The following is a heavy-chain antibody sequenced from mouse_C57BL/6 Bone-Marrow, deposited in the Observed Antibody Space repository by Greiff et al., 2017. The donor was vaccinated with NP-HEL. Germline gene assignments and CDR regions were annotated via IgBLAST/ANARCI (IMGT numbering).Heavy chain of an antibody. V-gene: IGHV5-16*01. J-gene: IGHJ3*01. CDR2: INYDGSST. CDR1: GFTFSDYY. Sequence: EVKVVESEGGLVQPGSSMKLSCTASGFTFSDYYMAWVRQVPEKGLEWVANINYDGSSTYYLDSLKSRFIISRDNAKNILYLQMSSLKSEDKATYYCAREDYYGSSYGAWFAYGGQGTLVTVSA. CDR3: AREDYYGSSYGAWFAY. D-gene: IGHD1-1*01.